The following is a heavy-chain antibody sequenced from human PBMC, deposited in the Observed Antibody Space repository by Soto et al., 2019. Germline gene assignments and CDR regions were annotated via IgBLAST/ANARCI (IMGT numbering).Heavy chain of an antibody. D-gene: IGHD2-21*01. J-gene: IGHJ4*01. Sequence: GESLKISCKGSGYSFTSSWIGWVRQMPGKGLEWMGVIYPCDSETRYSPSFQGQVAISADRSINTEYLQWRGLKAADSAMYYCAIVEGGADKSNFDYWGHVTPVTVSS. V-gene: IGHV5-51*01. CDR1: GYSFTSSW. CDR3: AIVEGGADKSNFDY. CDR2: IYPCDSET.